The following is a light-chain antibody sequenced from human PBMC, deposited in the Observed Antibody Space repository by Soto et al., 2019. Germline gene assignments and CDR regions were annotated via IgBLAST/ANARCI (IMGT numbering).Light chain of an antibody. Sequence: QSVLTQPASVSGSPGQSITISCTGTSSDVGSYNLVSWYQQHPGKAPKLMIYEGSRRPSGVSNRFSGSKSGNTASLTISGLQAEDEADYYGCSYGGSSVVFGGGTKVTVL. CDR3: CSYGGSSVV. J-gene: IGLJ2*01. CDR2: EGS. V-gene: IGLV2-23*01. CDR1: SSDVGSYNL.